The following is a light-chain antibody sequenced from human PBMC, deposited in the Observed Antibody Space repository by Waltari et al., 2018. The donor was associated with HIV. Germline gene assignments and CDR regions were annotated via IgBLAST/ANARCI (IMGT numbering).Light chain of an antibody. J-gene: IGLJ1*01. Sequence: QSALTQPPSASGSPGQSVTISCTGTRSDVGGYNYVSWYQQHPGQGPKPMIFSGSKRPSVVPYRFSGSKSGNTAFLTVSGLQAEDEADYYCKSYAGSSNPYVFGTGTKVTVL. CDR2: SGS. CDR1: RSDVGGYNY. V-gene: IGLV2-8*01. CDR3: KSYAGSSNPYV.